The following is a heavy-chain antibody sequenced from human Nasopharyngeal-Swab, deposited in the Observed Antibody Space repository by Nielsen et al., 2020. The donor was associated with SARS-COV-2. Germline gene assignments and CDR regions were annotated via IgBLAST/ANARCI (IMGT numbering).Heavy chain of an antibody. V-gene: IGHV3-48*03. CDR2: ISSSGSTI. CDR1: GFTFSSYE. Sequence: GGSLRLSCAASGFTFSSYEMNWVRQAPGKGLEWVSYISSSGSTIYYADSVKGRFTISRDNAKNSLYLQMNSLRAEDTAVHYCARDDSSPHVGAFDIWGQGTMVTVSS. J-gene: IGHJ3*02. CDR3: ARDDSSPHVGAFDI. D-gene: IGHD3-22*01.